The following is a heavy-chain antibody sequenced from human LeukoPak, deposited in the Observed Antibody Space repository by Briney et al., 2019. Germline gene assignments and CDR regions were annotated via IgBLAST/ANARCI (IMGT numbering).Heavy chain of an antibody. J-gene: IGHJ4*02. CDR3: ARGYYDYVWGSYRSGYFDY. CDR1: DGSISSYY. D-gene: IGHD3-16*02. CDR2: IYTSGST. V-gene: IGHV4-4*07. Sequence: SETLSLTCTDSDGSISSYYWSWIRQPAGKGLEWIGRIYTSGSTNYNPSLKSRVTMSVDTSKNQFSLKLSSVTAADTAVYYCARGYYDYVWGSYRSGYFDYWGQGTLVTVSS.